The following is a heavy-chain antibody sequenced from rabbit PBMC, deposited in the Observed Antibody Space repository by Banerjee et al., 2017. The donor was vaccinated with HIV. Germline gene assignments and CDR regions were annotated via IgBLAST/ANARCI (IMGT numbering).Heavy chain of an antibody. CDR3: ARGDSTYGYVGL. CDR1: GFSFSSGYD. CDR2: IGAGSSGTT. J-gene: IGHJ4*01. Sequence: QSLEESGGDLVKPGASLTLTCTASGFSFSSGYDMCWVRQAPGKGLEWIACIGAGSSGTTYYASWAKGRFTISKTSSTTVTLQMTSLTAADTATYFCARGDSTYGYVGLWGPGTLVTVS. D-gene: IGHD6-1*01. V-gene: IGHV1S40*01.